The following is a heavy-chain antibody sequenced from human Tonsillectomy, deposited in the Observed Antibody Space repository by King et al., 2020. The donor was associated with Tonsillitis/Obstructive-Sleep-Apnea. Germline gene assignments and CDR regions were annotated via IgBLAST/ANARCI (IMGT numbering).Heavy chain of an antibody. Sequence: QLQESGPGLVKPSETLSLTCTVSGGSISSSSYYWGWIRQPPGKGLEWIGRIYYSGSTYYNPSLKSRVTISVDTSKNQFSLKLSSVTAADTAVYYCARHRKGYPLDYWGQGTLVTVSS. V-gene: IGHV4-39*01. CDR2: IYYSGST. CDR1: GGSISSSSYY. D-gene: IGHD5-18*01. J-gene: IGHJ4*02. CDR3: ARHRKGYPLDY.